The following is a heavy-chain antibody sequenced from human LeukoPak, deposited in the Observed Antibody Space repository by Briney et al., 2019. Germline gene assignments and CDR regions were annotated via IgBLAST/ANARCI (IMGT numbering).Heavy chain of an antibody. CDR3: ARGVYIAAAQYAY. CDR2: IYCSGTT. D-gene: IGHD6-13*01. V-gene: IGHV4-59*01. J-gene: IGHJ4*02. Sequence: SETLSLTCTVSGGSIGTYSWNWIRQPPGKGLEWIGYIYCSGTTNYNPSLKSRVTISVDTSKNQFSLKLSSVTAADTAVYYCARGVYIAAAQYAYWGQGTLVTVSS. CDR1: GGSIGTYS.